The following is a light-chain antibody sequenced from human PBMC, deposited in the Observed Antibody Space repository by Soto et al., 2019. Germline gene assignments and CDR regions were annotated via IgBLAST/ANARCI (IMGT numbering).Light chain of an antibody. CDR2: DAS. J-gene: IGKJ5*01. V-gene: IGKV3-11*01. Sequence: SFRASLNVNSYLAWYQQKPGQAPRLLIYDASNRAAGIPARFSGSGSGTDFTLTISSLEPEDFAIYYCQQRQYWPPITFGQGTRLEIK. CDR1: LNVNSY. CDR3: QQRQYWPPIT.